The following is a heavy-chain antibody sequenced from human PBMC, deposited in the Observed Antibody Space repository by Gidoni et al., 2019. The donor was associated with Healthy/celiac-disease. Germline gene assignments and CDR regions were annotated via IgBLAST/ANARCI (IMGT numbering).Heavy chain of an antibody. D-gene: IGHD6-13*01. CDR3: ARESSSWYGDAFDI. V-gene: IGHV3-13*01. CDR1: GFTFSSYD. Sequence: EVQLVESGGGLVQPGGSLRLSCAASGFTFSSYDMHWVRQATGKGLEWVSAIGPAGDTYYPGSVKGRFTISRENAKNSLYLQMNSLRAGDTAVYYCARESSSWYGDAFDIWGQGTMVTVSS. CDR2: IGPAGDT. J-gene: IGHJ3*02.